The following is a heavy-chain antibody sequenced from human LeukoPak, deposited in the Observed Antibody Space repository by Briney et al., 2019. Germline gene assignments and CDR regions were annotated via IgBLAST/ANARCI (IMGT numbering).Heavy chain of an antibody. D-gene: IGHD2-2*02. J-gene: IGHJ4*02. V-gene: IGHV3-23*01. Sequence: GGSLRLSCAASGFTFSYYTMNWVRQAPGEGLDWVSVINYSGRDTFYADSVKGGFTISRDNSKNTLYLEMNSLRVEDTAIYYCAKAPAGIRRPLEYWGQGSLVTVSS. CDR3: AKAPAGIRRPLEY. CDR2: INYSGRDT. CDR1: GFTFSYYT.